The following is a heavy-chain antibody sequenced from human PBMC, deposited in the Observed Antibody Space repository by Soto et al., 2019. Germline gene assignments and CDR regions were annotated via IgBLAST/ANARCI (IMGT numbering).Heavy chain of an antibody. D-gene: IGHD3-3*01. CDR1: GFTFDDYA. J-gene: IGHJ4*02. CDR2: ISWNSGSI. CDR3: AKDGNFWSGYRGDFDY. V-gene: IGHV3-9*01. Sequence: DVQLVESGGGLVQPGRSLRLSCAASGFTFDDYAMHWVRQAPGKGLEWVSGISWNSGSIGYADSVKGRFTISRDNAKNSLYLQMNSLRAEDTALYYCAKDGNFWSGYRGDFDYWGQGTLVTVSS.